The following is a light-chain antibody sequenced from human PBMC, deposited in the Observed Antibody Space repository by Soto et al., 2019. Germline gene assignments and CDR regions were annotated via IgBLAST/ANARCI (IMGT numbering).Light chain of an antibody. CDR1: QSLLHSSGSNF. CDR3: MQVLQAPLS. Sequence: EIVMTQSPLSLPVTPGEPASISCRSSQSLLHSSGSNFLDWYLQKPGQSPQLLIYLGSNRDSGVPDSFRCGGSGTDFILKSSRVEAEDVGVYYCMQVLQAPLSFGGVTRVEIK. J-gene: IGKJ4*01. V-gene: IGKV2-28*01. CDR2: LGS.